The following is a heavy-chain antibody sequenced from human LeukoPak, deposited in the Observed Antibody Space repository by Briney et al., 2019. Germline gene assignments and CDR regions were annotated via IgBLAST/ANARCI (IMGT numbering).Heavy chain of an antibody. CDR1: GFTFSSYA. CDR2: ISGSGGST. Sequence: GGSLRLSCAASGFTFSSYAMSWVRQAPGKGLEWVSAISGSGGSTYYADSVKGRFTISRDNSKNTLYLQMNSLRAEDTAVYYCARPRPHTVTTEPHYWGQGTLVTVSS. V-gene: IGHV3-23*01. D-gene: IGHD4-11*01. J-gene: IGHJ4*02. CDR3: ARPRPHTVTTEPHY.